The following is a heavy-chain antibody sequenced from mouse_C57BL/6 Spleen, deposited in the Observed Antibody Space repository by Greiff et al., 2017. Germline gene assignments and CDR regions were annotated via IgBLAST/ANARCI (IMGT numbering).Heavy chain of an antibody. J-gene: IGHJ3*01. CDR1: GYAFSSSW. V-gene: IGHV1-82*01. CDR2: IYPGDGDT. Sequence: QVQLQQSGPELVKPGASVKISCKASGYAFSSSWMNWVKQRPGKGLEWIGRIYPGDGDTNYNGKFKGKATLTADKSSSTAYMQLSSLTSEDSAVYFCARRGIYDAFAYWGQGTLVTVST. D-gene: IGHD2-3*01. CDR3: ARRGIYDAFAY.